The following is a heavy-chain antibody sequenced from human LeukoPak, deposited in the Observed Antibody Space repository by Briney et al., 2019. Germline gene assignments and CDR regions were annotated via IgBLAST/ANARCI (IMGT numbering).Heavy chain of an antibody. D-gene: IGHD3-9*01. Sequence: GGSLRLSCAASGFTFSSYGMHWVRQAPGKGLEWVAVISYDGSNKYYADSVKGRFTISRDNSKNTLYLQMNSLRAEDTAVYYCARGIHYDVLTGPPDYWGQGTLVTVSS. J-gene: IGHJ4*02. CDR3: ARGIHYDVLTGPPDY. V-gene: IGHV3-30*03. CDR1: GFTFSSYG. CDR2: ISYDGSNK.